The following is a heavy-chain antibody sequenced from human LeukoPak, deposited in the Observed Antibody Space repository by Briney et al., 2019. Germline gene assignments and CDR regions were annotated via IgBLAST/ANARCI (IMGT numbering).Heavy chain of an antibody. D-gene: IGHD1-1*01. Sequence: GGSLRLSCAASGFTFNTYWISWVRQAPGKGRGWVSHINSDGSIVNYGDSVKGRFTISRDNAKNTLYLQMNSLRADDTALYFCSRGRNWDDGDYWGQGTLVTVSS. CDR1: GFTFNTYW. V-gene: IGHV3-74*01. CDR3: SRGRNWDDGDY. CDR2: INSDGSIV. J-gene: IGHJ4*02.